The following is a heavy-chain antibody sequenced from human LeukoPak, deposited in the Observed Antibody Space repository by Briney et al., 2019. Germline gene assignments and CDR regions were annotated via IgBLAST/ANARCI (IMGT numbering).Heavy chain of an antibody. CDR3: AEDLVLLWFGESGYFDY. CDR2: ISYDGSNK. V-gene: IGHV3-30*18. CDR1: GFTFSSYG. J-gene: IGHJ4*02. D-gene: IGHD3-10*01. Sequence: GGSLRLSCAASGFTFSSYGMHWVRQAPGKGLEWVAVISYDGSNKYYADSVKGRFTISRDNSKNTLYLQMNSLRAEDTAVYYCAEDLVLLWFGESGYFDYWGQGTLVTVSS.